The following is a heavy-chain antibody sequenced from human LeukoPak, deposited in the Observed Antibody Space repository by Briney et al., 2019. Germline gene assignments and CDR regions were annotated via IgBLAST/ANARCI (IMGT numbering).Heavy chain of an antibody. J-gene: IGHJ6*03. Sequence: SQTLSLTCTVSGGSISSGGYYWSWIRQPPGKGLEWIGYIYHSGSTYYNPSLKSRVTISVDRSKNQFSLKLSSVTAADTAVYYCASTGENSSSPRNDYYYYMDVWGKGTTVTVSS. CDR3: ASTGENSSSPRNDYYYYMDV. CDR1: GGSISSGGYY. CDR2: IYHSGST. D-gene: IGHD6-6*01. V-gene: IGHV4-30-2*01.